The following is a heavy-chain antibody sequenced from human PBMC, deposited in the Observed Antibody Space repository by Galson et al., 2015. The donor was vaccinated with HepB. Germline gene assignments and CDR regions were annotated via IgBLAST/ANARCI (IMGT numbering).Heavy chain of an antibody. D-gene: IGHD5-18*01. CDR3: ARSDTAMVTPPDAFDI. J-gene: IGHJ3*02. CDR2: IYPGDSDT. V-gene: IGHV5-51*01. Sequence: QSGAEVKKSGESLKISCKGSGYSFITYWIGWVRQMPGKGLEWMGIIYPGDSDTRYSTSFQGQVSISADKSISTAYLQWGSLEASDTAMYYCARSDTAMVTPPDAFDIWGQGTMVTVSS. CDR1: GYSFITYW.